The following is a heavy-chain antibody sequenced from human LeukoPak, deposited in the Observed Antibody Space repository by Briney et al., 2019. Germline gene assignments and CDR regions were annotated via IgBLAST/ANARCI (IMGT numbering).Heavy chain of an antibody. D-gene: IGHD1-7*01. CDR3: ARVGLGWNSLFGY. CDR2: IYYSGST. CDR1: GGSISSYY. V-gene: IGHV4-59*01. J-gene: IGHJ4*02. Sequence: SETLSLTCTVSGGSISSYYWSWIRQPPGKGLEWIGYIYYSGSTNCNPSLKSRVTISVDTSKNQFSLKLSSVTAADTAVYYCARVGLGWNSLFGYWGQGTLVTVSS.